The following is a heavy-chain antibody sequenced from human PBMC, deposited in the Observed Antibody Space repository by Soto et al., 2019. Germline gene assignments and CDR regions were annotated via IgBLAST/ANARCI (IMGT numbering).Heavy chain of an antibody. J-gene: IGHJ4*02. D-gene: IGHD3-9*01. CDR3: AREPYNDILTGYSADIFSYFDY. CDR1: GGSISSGGYY. Sequence: QVQLQESGPGLVKPSQTLSLTCTVSGGSISSGGYYWSWIRQHPGKGLEWIGYIYYSGSTYYNPSLKSRVTISVDTSKNQFSLKLSSVTAVDTAVYYCAREPYNDILTGYSADIFSYFDYWGQGTLVTVSS. V-gene: IGHV4-31*03. CDR2: IYYSGST.